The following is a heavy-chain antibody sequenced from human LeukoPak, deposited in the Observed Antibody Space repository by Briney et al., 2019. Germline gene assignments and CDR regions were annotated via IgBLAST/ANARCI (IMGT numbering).Heavy chain of an antibody. V-gene: IGHV1-8*02. J-gene: IGHJ2*01. CDR2: MNPNSGNT. CDR3: ARVFRGAVAGSSNWYFDL. D-gene: IGHD6-19*01. CDR1: GYTFTSYD. Sequence: GPVKVSCKASGYTFTSYDINWVRQATGQGLEWMGWMNPNSGNTGYAQKFQGRVTMTRDTSTSTVYMELSSLRSEDTAVYYCARVFRGAVAGSSNWYFDLWGHGTLVTVSS.